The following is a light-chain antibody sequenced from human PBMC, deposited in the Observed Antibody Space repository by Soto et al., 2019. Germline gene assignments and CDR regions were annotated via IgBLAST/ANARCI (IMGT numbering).Light chain of an antibody. CDR2: DAS. J-gene: IGKJ5*01. CDR3: QQRSNRPLT. V-gene: IGKV3-11*01. CDR1: QSVSSY. Sequence: EIVLTQSPATLSLSPGERATLSCRASQSVSSYLAWYQQKPGQAPRLLIYDASNRATGIPARFSGSGSGTDFTLTISSLEPEDSAVYYCQQRSNRPLTFGQGTRLEI.